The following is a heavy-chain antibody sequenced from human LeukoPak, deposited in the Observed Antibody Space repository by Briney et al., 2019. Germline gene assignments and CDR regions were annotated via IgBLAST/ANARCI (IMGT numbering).Heavy chain of an antibody. CDR3: ARGLSSYGSGSYYNGVPYYFDY. CDR1: GYTFTGYY. CDR2: INPNSGGT. D-gene: IGHD3-10*01. J-gene: IGHJ4*02. V-gene: IGHV1-2*04. Sequence: ASVKVSCKASGYTFTGYYMHWVRQAPGQGLEWMGWINPNSGGTNYAQKFQGWVTMTRDTSISTAYMELSRLRSDDTAVYYCARGLSSYGSGSYYNGVPYYFDYWGQGTLVTVSS.